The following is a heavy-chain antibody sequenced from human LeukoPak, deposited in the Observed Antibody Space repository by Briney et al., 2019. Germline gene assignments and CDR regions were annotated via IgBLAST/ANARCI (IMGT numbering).Heavy chain of an antibody. D-gene: IGHD2-21*02. Sequence: SETLCLTCTVSGDSISSSSSYWGWIRPPPGEGLEWSRCIYDSGSTYYNTSLKSRVTISVDTSKNQFSLMLSSVTAADTAVYYCGRERVWRYCGGDSCGWFDPWGQGTLVTVSS. CDR1: GDSISSSSSY. J-gene: IGHJ5*02. CDR3: GRERVWRYCGGDSCGWFDP. V-gene: IGHV4-39*07. CDR2: IYDSGST.